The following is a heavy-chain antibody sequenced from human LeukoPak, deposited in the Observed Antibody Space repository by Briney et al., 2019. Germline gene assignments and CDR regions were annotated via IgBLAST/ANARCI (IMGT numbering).Heavy chain of an antibody. Sequence: PGGSLRLSCAASGFTFSSYSMNWVRQAPGKGLEWVSYISSSSSTIYYADSVKGRFTISRDNAKNSLYLQMNSLRAEDTAVYYCATVYYDFWRGYPHDAFDIWGQGTMVSVSS. CDR1: GFTFSSYS. V-gene: IGHV3-48*01. J-gene: IGHJ3*02. CDR2: ISSSSSTI. CDR3: ATVYYDFWRGYPHDAFDI. D-gene: IGHD3-3*01.